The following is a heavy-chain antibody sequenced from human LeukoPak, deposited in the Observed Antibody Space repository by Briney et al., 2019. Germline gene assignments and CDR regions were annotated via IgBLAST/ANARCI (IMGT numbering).Heavy chain of an antibody. D-gene: IGHD3-10*01. J-gene: IGHJ4*02. CDR2: ISGSGGTT. Sequence: PGGSLRLSCAASGFTFSSDALSWVRQAPEKGLEWASAISGSGGTTYYADSVKGRFTISRDNSKNTLYLQMNSLRAEDTAVYYCAKGNGYYGSGNYLLDYWGQGTQITVSS. CDR3: AKGNGYYGSGNYLLDY. V-gene: IGHV3-23*01. CDR1: GFTFSSDA.